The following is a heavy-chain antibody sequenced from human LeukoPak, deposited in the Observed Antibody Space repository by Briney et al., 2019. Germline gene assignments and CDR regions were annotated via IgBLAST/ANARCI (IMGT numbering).Heavy chain of an antibody. D-gene: IGHD6-6*01. V-gene: IGHV4-39*01. Sequence: SETLSLTCTVSGGSISSSSYYWGWIRQPPGKGMEWIGSIYYSGSTYYNPSLKSRVTISVATSKNQFSPKLSSVTSADTAVYYCASAPTASIAAHWGQGTLVTVSS. CDR3: ASAPTASIAAH. J-gene: IGHJ4*02. CDR1: GGSISSSSYY. CDR2: IYYSGST.